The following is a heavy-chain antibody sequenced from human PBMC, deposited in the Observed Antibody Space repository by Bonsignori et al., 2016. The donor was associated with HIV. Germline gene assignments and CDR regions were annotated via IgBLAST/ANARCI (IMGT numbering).Heavy chain of an antibody. J-gene: IGHJ4*02. V-gene: IGHV1-18*01. Sequence: WVRQAPGQGLEWMGWISAYNGNTNYAQKLQGRVTMTTDTSTSTAYMELRSLRSDDTAVYYCATRSSGWPLPLDYWGQGTLVTVSS. D-gene: IGHD6-19*01. CDR2: ISAYNGNT. CDR3: ATRSSGWPLPLDY.